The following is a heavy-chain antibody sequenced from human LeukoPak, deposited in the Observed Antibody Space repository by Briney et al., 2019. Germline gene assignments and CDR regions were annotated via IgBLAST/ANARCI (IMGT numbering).Heavy chain of an antibody. CDR2: INPNSGGT. J-gene: IGHJ6*04. Sequence: ASVKVSCKASGYTFTDYYMHWVRQAPGRGVEWMGWINPNSGGTYYAQKFQGRVTMTRDTSISTAYVDLSRLTSDDTGVYHCARADCSSGSCLSDLYYMDAWGKGTTVTVSS. CDR3: ARADCSSGSCLSDLYYMDA. V-gene: IGHV1-2*02. D-gene: IGHD2-15*01. CDR1: GYTFTDYY.